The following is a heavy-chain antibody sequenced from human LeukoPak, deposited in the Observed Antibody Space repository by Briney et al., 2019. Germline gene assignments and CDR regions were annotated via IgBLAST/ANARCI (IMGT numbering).Heavy chain of an antibody. V-gene: IGHV5-51*01. CDR2: IYPGDSDT. Sequence: GESLKISCKGSEYSFTSYWIGWVRQMPGKGLEWMGIIYPGDSDTRYSPSFQGQVTISADKSTSTAYLQWSSLKASDTAMYYCARRYCSSTSCSVSPNFDYWGQGTLVTVSS. D-gene: IGHD2-2*01. J-gene: IGHJ4*02. CDR1: EYSFTSYW. CDR3: ARRYCSSTSCSVSPNFDY.